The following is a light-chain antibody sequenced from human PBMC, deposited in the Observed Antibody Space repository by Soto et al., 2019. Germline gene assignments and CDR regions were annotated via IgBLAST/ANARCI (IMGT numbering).Light chain of an antibody. CDR3: QQSYSTPLP. CDR1: QSISSY. J-gene: IGKJ4*01. V-gene: IGKV1-39*01. Sequence: DIQMTQSPSSLSASVGDRVTITCRASQSISSYLNWYQQKPGKAPKLLIYAASSLQSGVPSRFSDSGSGTDFTLTISSLQPEDFATYYCQQSYSTPLPCGGGTKVEIK. CDR2: AAS.